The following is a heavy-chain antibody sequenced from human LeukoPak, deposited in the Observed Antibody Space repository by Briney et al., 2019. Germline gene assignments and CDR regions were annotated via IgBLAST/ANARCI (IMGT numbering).Heavy chain of an antibody. Sequence: PSETLSLTCTVSGGSISTSSYYWSWIRQPPGKGLEWIGYIYYSGSTYYNPSLKSRVTISVDTSKNQFSLKLSSVTAADTAVYYCASLYYYDSSGYYEAFDIWGQGTMVAVSS. J-gene: IGHJ3*02. V-gene: IGHV4-30-4*07. CDR3: ASLYYYDSSGYYEAFDI. CDR2: IYYSGST. D-gene: IGHD3-22*01. CDR1: GGSISTSSYY.